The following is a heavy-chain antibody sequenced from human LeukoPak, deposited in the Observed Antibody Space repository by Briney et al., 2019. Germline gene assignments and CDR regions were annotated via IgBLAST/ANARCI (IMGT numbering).Heavy chain of an antibody. CDR1: GGSISSYY. V-gene: IGHV4-59*01. J-gene: IGHJ5*02. CDR2: IYYSGST. CDR3: ARDSRVGGSYFWFDP. D-gene: IGHD1-26*01. Sequence: SETLSLTCTVSGGSISSYYWSWIRQPPGKGLEWIGYIYYSGSTNYNPSLKSRVTISVDTSKNQFSLKLSSVTAADAAVYYCARDSRVGGSYFWFDPWGQGTLVTVSS.